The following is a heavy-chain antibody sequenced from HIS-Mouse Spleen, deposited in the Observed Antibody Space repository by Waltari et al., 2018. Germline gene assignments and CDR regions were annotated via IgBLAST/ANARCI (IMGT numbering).Heavy chain of an antibody. CDR1: GGSISSSSYY. D-gene: IGHD6-13*01. Sequence: QLQLQESGPGLVKPSETLSLTCTVSGGSISSSSYYWGWIRQPPGKGLEWIGSIYYSGRPYYNPSLKGGGTISVDTAKNQFSLKLSSVTAADTAVYYCAREIPYSSSWYDWYFDLWGRGTLVTVSS. J-gene: IGHJ2*01. V-gene: IGHV4-39*07. CDR3: AREIPYSSSWYDWYFDL. CDR2: IYYSGRP.